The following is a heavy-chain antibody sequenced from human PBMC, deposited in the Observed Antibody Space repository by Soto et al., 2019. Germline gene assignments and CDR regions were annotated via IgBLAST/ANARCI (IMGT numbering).Heavy chain of an antibody. CDR3: ARASYSGYDFDY. J-gene: IGHJ4*01. CDR2: IYHSGST. CDR1: GGSISSGGYS. D-gene: IGHD5-12*01. V-gene: IGHV4-30-2*01. Sequence: QLQLQESGSGLVKPSQTLSLTCAVSGGSISSGGYSWSWIRQPPGKGLEWIGYIYHSGSTYYIPSLKSRVTISVDGSKNQFSLNLSSVTAADTAVYYCARASYSGYDFDYWGLGTLVTVSS.